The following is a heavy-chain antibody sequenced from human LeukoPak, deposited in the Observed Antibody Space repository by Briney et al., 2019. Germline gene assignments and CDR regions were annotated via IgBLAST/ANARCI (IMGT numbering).Heavy chain of an antibody. CDR1: GGTFSSYA. Sequence: SVTVSCKASGGTFSSYAIGWVRQAPGQGLEWMGGIIPIFGTANYAQKFQGRVTITADESTSTAYMELSSLRSEDTAVYYCARDSEDSGSYADYWGQGTLVTVSS. J-gene: IGHJ4*02. CDR3: ARDSEDSGSYADY. D-gene: IGHD1-26*01. V-gene: IGHV1-69*13. CDR2: IIPIFGTA.